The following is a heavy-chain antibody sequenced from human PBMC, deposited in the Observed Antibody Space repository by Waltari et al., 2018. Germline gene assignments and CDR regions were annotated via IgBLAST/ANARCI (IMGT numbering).Heavy chain of an antibody. CDR2: PIPIFGAP. J-gene: IGHJ5*02. D-gene: IGHD1-1*01. V-gene: IGHV1-69*12. CDR1: GGTFGRYA. Sequence: QVHLVQSGAEVKKPGSSVKVSCKASGGTFGRYAITWGRQAPGQGLEWMGGPIPIFGAPTYAQRFQGRVTITADESTSTVYMELSSLKSEDTALYFCARRQLGGPLDPWGQGTLVTVSS. CDR3: ARRQLGGPLDP.